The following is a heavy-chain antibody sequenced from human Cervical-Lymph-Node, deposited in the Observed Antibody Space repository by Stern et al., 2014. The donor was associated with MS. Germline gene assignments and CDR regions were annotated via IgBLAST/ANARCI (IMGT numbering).Heavy chain of an antibody. V-gene: IGHV4-30-2*01. CDR2: ISHSGST. CDR1: GGSISSGGYS. Sequence: VQLVESGSGLVKPSQTLSLTCAVSGGSISSGGYSWSWIRQPPGKGLEWIGYISHSGSTYYNPSLKSRVTISVDRYKNTFSLKLSSVTAADTAVYYCARSSTVTPNAFDIWGQGTMVTGSS. J-gene: IGHJ3*02. CDR3: ARSSTVTPNAFDI. D-gene: IGHD4-17*01.